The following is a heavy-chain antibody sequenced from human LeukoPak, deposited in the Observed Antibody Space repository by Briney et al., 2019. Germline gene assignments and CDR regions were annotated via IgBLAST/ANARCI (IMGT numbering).Heavy chain of an antibody. J-gene: IGHJ4*02. CDR3: ATDGTDWNPDY. Sequence: GGSLRLSCAASGFTFSSYAMHWVRQAPGKGLQWVAAISHDGSEKFYADSVKGRLTISRDNSKNTLFLQMNSLRAEDTAVCYCATDGTDWNPDYWGQGTLVTVSS. CDR2: ISHDGSEK. CDR1: GFTFSSYA. V-gene: IGHV3-30*01. D-gene: IGHD1-1*01.